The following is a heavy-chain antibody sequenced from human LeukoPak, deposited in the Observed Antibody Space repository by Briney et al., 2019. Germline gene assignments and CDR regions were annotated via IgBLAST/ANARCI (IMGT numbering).Heavy chain of an antibody. Sequence: SETLSLTCTVSGGSISSYYWSWIRQPPGKVLEWIGYIYYSGSTNYNPSLKSRVTISVDTSKNQFSLKLSSVTAADTAVYYCARAADYSNSGDYWGQGALVTVSS. CDR1: GGSISSYY. CDR2: IYYSGST. D-gene: IGHD4-11*01. CDR3: ARAADYSNSGDY. V-gene: IGHV4-59*08. J-gene: IGHJ4*02.